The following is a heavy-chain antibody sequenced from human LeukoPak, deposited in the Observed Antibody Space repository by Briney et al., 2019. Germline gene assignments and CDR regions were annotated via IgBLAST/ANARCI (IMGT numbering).Heavy chain of an antibody. Sequence: PGGSLRLSCVASGFTLSSYAMSWVRQAPGKGLEWVANINQDGSEKYYVDSVKGRFTVSRDNAKKSLYLQMNSLRAEDTAVYYCARPSLNSGSYFDYWGQGSLVTVSS. D-gene: IGHD1-26*01. J-gene: IGHJ4*02. CDR2: INQDGSEK. CDR1: GFTLSSYA. CDR3: ARPSLNSGSYFDY. V-gene: IGHV3-7*01.